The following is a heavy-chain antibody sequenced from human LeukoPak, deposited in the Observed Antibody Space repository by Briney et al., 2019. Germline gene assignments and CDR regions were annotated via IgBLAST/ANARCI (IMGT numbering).Heavy chain of an antibody. CDR3: AKGGYSSSVLGWFDP. J-gene: IGHJ5*02. CDR1: GFTFDDYA. CDR2: ISWNSGNI. D-gene: IGHD6-6*01. V-gene: IGHV3-9*01. Sequence: GRSLRLSCAASGFTFDDYAMHWVRQAPGKGPEWVSGISWNSGNIGYADSVKGRFTVSRDNAKNSLYLQMNSLRAEDTALYYCAKGGYSSSVLGWFDPWGQGTLVTVSS.